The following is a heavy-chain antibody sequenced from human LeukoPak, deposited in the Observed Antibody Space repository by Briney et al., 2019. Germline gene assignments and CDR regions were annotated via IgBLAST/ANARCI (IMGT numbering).Heavy chain of an antibody. CDR1: GFTFSSYS. CDR3: ARESMELEINWFDP. D-gene: IGHD1-26*01. CDR2: ISSSSSYI. Sequence: GGSLRLSCAASGFTFSSYSMNWVRQAPGKGLEWVSSISSSSSYIYYADSVKGRFTISRDNAKNSLYLQMNSLRAEDTAVYYCARESMELEINWFDPWGQGTLVTVSS. J-gene: IGHJ5*02. V-gene: IGHV3-21*01.